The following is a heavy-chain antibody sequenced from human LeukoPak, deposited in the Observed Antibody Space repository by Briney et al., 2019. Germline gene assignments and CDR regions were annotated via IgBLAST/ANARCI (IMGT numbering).Heavy chain of an antibody. CDR1: GFTFSSYW. V-gene: IGHV3-7*01. Sequence: GGSLRLSCAASGFTFSSYWMSWVRQAPGKGLEWVANIKQDGSEKYYVDSVKGRFTISRDNAKNSLYLQMNSLRAEDTAVYYCARVMGMTPQYYFDYWGQGTLVTVSS. J-gene: IGHJ4*02. D-gene: IGHD7-27*01. CDR2: IKQDGSEK. CDR3: ARVMGMTPQYYFDY.